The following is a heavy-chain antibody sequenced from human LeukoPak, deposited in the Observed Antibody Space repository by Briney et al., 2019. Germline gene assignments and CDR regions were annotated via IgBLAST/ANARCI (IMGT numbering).Heavy chain of an antibody. D-gene: IGHD3-9*01. CDR2: IYYSGST. CDR3: ARAAWLWYYDILTGHRWDAFDI. CDR1: GGSFSGYY. Sequence: SETLSLTCAVYGGSFSGYYWSWIRQPPGKGLEWIGYIYYSGSTYYNPSLKSRVTISVDTSKNQFSLKLSSVTAADTAVYYCARAAWLWYYDILTGHRWDAFDIWGQGTMVTVSS. V-gene: IGHV4-34*01. J-gene: IGHJ3*02.